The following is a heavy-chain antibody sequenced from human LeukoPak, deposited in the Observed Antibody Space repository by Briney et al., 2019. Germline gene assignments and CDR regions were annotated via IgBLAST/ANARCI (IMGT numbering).Heavy chain of an antibody. V-gene: IGHV4-34*01. Sequence: SETLSLTCAVYGGSFRGYYWSWIRQPPGKGLEWIGEINHSGSTNYNPSLKSRVTISVDTSKNQFSLKLSSVTAADTAVYYCARGIRAARQVDWFDPWGQGTLVTVSS. D-gene: IGHD6-6*01. CDR2: INHSGST. J-gene: IGHJ5*02. CDR1: GGSFRGYY. CDR3: ARGIRAARQVDWFDP.